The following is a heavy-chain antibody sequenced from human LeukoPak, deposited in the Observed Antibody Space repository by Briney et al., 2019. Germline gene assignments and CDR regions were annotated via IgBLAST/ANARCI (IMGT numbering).Heavy chain of an antibody. V-gene: IGHV6-1*01. CDR3: ARGSGYYDTGSFSFVDN. CDR2: TYYRSQWYI. J-gene: IGHJ4*02. D-gene: IGHD3-22*01. Sequence: SQTLSLTCAISVDSVSSDSAAWNWIRQSPSRGLEWLGRTYYRSQWYIDYAVSVKTQITINPDTSRNQFSLELKSVTPEDTGVYYCARGSGYYDTGSFSFVDNWGQGTLVTVSS. CDR1: VDSVSSDSAA.